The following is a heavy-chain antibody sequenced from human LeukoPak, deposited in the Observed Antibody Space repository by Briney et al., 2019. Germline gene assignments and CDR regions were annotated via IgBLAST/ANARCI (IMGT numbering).Heavy chain of an antibody. V-gene: IGHV3-15*01. J-gene: IGHJ4*02. CDR1: GFTFTNAW. Sequence: GGSLTLSCAAAGFTFTNAWMYWVRQAPEKGMECVARIKSKPDGETTDYAAPVKRIFTTSRDDSKNMVFLQMTSLKTEDTAVYYCTTQGSGYYYFDYWGQGTLVTVPS. CDR2: IKSKPDGETT. D-gene: IGHD3-22*01. CDR3: TTQGSGYYYFDY.